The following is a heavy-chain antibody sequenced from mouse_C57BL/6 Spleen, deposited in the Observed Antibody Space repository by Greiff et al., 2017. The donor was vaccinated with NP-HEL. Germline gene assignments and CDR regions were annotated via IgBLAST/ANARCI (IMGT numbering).Heavy chain of an antibody. CDR1: GFSLTSYG. J-gene: IGHJ4*01. CDR3: AKEGDYYGSSLYYYAMDY. D-gene: IGHD1-1*01. V-gene: IGHV2-5*01. Sequence: VMLVESGPGLVQPSQSLSITCTVSGFSLTSYGVHWVRQSPGKGLEWLGVIWRGGSTDYNAAFMSRLSITKDNSKSQVFFKMNSLQADDTAIYYCAKEGDYYGSSLYYYAMDYWGQGTSVTVSS. CDR2: IWRGGST.